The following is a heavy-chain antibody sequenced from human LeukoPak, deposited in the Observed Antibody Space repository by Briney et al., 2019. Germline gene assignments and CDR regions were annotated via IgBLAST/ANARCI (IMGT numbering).Heavy chain of an antibody. D-gene: IGHD3-3*01. CDR1: GGSISSYY. CDR3: ARHQYDFWSGFNFDY. J-gene: IGHJ4*02. CDR2: IYYSGST. V-gene: IGHV4-59*08. Sequence: PSETLSLTCTVAGGSISSYYWSWTRQPPGKGLEWIGYIYYSGSTNYNPSLKSRVTISVDTSKNQFSLKLSSVAAEDTAVYYCARHQYDFWSGFNFDYWGQGTLVTVSS.